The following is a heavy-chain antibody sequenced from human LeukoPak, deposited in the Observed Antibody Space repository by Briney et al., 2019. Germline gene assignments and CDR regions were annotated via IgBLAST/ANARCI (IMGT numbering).Heavy chain of an antibody. V-gene: IGHV3-7*01. CDR3: VRALGSSSADY. CDR1: GFTFTNNW. J-gene: IGHJ4*02. CDR2: INQDGSEQ. D-gene: IGHD6-6*01. Sequence: GGSLRLSCAASGFTFTNNWMSWVRQAPGKGLEWVANINQDGSEQYYVDSVEGRFTISRDNAKNSLSLQMNSLRGEDTAAYYCVRALGSSSADYWGQGTLVTVSS.